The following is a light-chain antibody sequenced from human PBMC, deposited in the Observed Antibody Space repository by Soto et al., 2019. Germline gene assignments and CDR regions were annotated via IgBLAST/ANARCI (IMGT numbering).Light chain of an antibody. V-gene: IGLV2-11*01. CDR3: CSYAGSYRNV. CDR2: DVS. Sequence: QSVLTQPRSVSGSPGQSVTISCTGTSSDVGGYKYVSWYQHHPGKAPKLIIYDVSKRPSGVPDRFSGSKSGNTASLSITGLQAEDEADYYCCSYAGSYRNVFGTGTKVTVL. J-gene: IGLJ1*01. CDR1: SSDVGGYKY.